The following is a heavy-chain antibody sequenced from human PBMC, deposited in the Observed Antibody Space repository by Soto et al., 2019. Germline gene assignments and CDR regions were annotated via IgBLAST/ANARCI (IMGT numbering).Heavy chain of an antibody. V-gene: IGHV3-23*01. CDR1: GFTFNNSA. CDR2: ISGTVGNT. D-gene: IGHD3-10*01. CDR3: AKGTMGAPFYDIDS. Sequence: GGSLRLSCVASGFTFNNSAMSWVRQAPGKGLQWVSSISGTVGNTYYAESVKGRFTISRDTSKNTVYLQMNSLRAEDTAIYYCAKGTMGAPFYDIDSWGQGTLVPVSS. J-gene: IGHJ4*02.